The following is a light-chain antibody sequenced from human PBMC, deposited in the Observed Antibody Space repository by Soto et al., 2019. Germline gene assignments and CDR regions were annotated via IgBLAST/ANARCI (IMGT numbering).Light chain of an antibody. CDR1: SSDVGNYKY. Sequence: QSVLTQPASVSGSPGQSITISCTGTSSDVGNYKYVSWYQQPPGKAPKLMIFEVSNRPSGVSNRFSGSKSGNTASLTISGLQAEDETDYYCFSYTRSGTYVFGTGTKVTVL. CDR2: EVS. V-gene: IGLV2-14*01. J-gene: IGLJ1*01. CDR3: FSYTRSGTYV.